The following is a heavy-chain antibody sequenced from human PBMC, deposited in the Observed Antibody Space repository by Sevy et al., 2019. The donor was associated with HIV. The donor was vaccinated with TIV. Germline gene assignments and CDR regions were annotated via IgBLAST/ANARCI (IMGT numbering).Heavy chain of an antibody. CDR3: AKGNYDILTGYRTGSAFDI. Sequence: GGSLRLSCAASGFRFSSYAMSWVRQAPGKGLEWVSVISDSGDSTYYADSVKGRFTISRDNSKNTLYRQMNSLRAEDTAVYYCAKGNYDILTGYRTGSAFDIWGQGTMVTVSS. CDR2: ISDSGDST. D-gene: IGHD3-9*01. CDR1: GFRFSSYA. V-gene: IGHV3-23*01. J-gene: IGHJ3*02.